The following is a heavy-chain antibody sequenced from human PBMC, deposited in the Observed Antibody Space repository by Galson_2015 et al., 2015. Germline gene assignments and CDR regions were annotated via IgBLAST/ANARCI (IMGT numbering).Heavy chain of an antibody. CDR3: ARDFGGWGGYSGSYYAYGDY. J-gene: IGHJ4*02. V-gene: IGHV3-7*01. Sequence: SLRLSCAASGFTFSSYWMSWVRQAPGKGLEWVANIKQDGSEKYYVDSVKGRFTISRDNAKNSLYLQMNSLRAEDTAVYYCARDFGGWGGYSGSYYAYGDYWGQGTLVTVSS. CDR2: IKQDGSEK. D-gene: IGHD1-26*01. CDR1: GFTFSSYW.